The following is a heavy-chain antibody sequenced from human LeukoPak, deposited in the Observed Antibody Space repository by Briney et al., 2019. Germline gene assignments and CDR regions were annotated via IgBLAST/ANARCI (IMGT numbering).Heavy chain of an antibody. CDR3: ARAPRSWGFDY. J-gene: IGHJ4*02. CDR1: GFTFSSYA. CDR2: ISGSGGST. D-gene: IGHD7-27*01. V-gene: IGHV3-23*01. Sequence: GGSLRLPCAASGFTFSSYAMSWVRQAPGKGLEWVSAISGSGGSTYYADSVKGRFTISRDNSKNTLYLQMNSLRAEDTAVYYCARAPRSWGFDYWGQGTLVTVSS.